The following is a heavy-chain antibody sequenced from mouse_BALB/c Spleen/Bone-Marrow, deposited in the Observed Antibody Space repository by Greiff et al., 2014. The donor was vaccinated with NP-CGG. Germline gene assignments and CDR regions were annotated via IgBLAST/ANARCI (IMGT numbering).Heavy chain of an antibody. D-gene: IGHD3-2*02. Sequence: EVQLQQSGPELVKPGASVKISCKASGYTFTDYNMHWVKQSHGKSLEWIGYIYPYNGGTGYNQECKSKATLTVDNSSSTAYMELRSLTSEDSAVYYCARESSAGYYFDYWGQGTTLTVSS. CDR1: GYTFTDYN. CDR2: IYPYNGGT. J-gene: IGHJ2*01. CDR3: ARESSAGYYFDY. V-gene: IGHV1S29*02.